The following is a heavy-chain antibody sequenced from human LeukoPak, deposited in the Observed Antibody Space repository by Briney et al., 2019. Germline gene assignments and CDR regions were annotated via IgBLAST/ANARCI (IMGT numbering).Heavy chain of an antibody. CDR2: INHRGDT. D-gene: IGHD6-19*01. Sequence: SETLSLTCAVYGGSFSAYYWSWIRQSPGKGLEWIAEINHRGDTNYNPSLKSRVTISVDTSKNQFSLKLSSVTAAATAVYYCARQVAGSYGDYFEYWGQGTLVTVSS. V-gene: IGHV4-34*01. CDR1: GGSFSAYY. CDR3: ARQVAGSYGDYFEY. J-gene: IGHJ4*02.